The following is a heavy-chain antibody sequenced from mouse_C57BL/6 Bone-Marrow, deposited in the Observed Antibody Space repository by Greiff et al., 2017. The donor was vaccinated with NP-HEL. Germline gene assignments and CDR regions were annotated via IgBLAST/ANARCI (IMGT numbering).Heavy chain of an antibody. CDR3: AREDDYWFAY. J-gene: IGHJ3*01. Sequence: VQLQQSGPGLVQPSQSLSITCTVSGFSLTSYGVHWVRQSPGKGLEWLGVIWSGGSTDYNAAFISRLSLSKDNSKSQVFLKMNSLQADDTAIYYCAREDDYWFAYWGQGTLVTVAA. D-gene: IGHD2-4*01. CDR2: IWSGGST. CDR1: GFSLTSYG. V-gene: IGHV2-2*01.